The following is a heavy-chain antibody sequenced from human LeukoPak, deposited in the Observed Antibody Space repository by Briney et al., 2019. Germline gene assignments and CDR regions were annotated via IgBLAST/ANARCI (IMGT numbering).Heavy chain of an antibody. CDR2: IYNNGDT. CDR3: TSRGFRLPLDAFDV. Sequence: SGTLSLTCTVSGGPITSSAYYWVWVRQSPGRGLEWLGSIYNNGDTYYNPSFESRVTIAIETSKNQFSLKMTSVTAADTAAYYCTSRGFRLPLDAFDVWGQGTRVAVSS. CDR1: GGPITSSAYY. V-gene: IGHV4-39*01. D-gene: IGHD5-24*01. J-gene: IGHJ3*01.